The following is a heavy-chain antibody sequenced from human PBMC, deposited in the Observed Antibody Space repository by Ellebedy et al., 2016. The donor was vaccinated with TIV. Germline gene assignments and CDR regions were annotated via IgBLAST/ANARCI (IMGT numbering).Heavy chain of an antibody. Sequence: GESLKISXKASGYTFKNYGISWVRQAPGQGLEWLGWISTYTGNTDYGQNLQGRVSMTTDTSTNTAYMELRSLRSDDTAVYYCARDLHYDSGSPPKYWGQGTLVTVSS. CDR3: ARDLHYDSGSPPKY. J-gene: IGHJ4*02. CDR2: ISTYTGNT. V-gene: IGHV1-18*01. D-gene: IGHD3-10*01. CDR1: GYTFKNYG.